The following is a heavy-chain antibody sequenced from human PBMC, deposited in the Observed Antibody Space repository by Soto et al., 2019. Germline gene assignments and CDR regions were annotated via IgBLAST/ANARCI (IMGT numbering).Heavy chain of an antibody. J-gene: IGHJ5*02. D-gene: IGHD3-9*01. CDR1: GGSFSGYY. Sequence: SETLSLTCAVYGGSFSGYYWSWIRQPPGKGLEWIGEINHSGSTNYNPSLKSRVTISVDTSKNQFSPKLSSVTAADTAVYYCARRVRDYDILTGYGAWGQGTLVTVSS. V-gene: IGHV4-34*01. CDR3: ARRVRDYDILTGYGA. CDR2: INHSGST.